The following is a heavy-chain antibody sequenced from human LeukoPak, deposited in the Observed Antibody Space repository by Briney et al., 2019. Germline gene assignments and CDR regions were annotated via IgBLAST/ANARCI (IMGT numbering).Heavy chain of an antibody. CDR1: GGSISSYY. J-gene: IGHJ4*02. CDR2: IYYSGST. CDR3: ARGKHYDYVWGSYRYPRYFDY. D-gene: IGHD3-16*02. V-gene: IGHV4-59*01. Sequence: SETLSLTCTVSGGSISSYYWSWIRQPPGNGLEWIGYIYYSGSTNYNPSLKSRVTISVDTSKNQFSLKLSSVTAADTAVYYCARGKHYDYVWGSYRYPRYFDYWGQGTLVTVSS.